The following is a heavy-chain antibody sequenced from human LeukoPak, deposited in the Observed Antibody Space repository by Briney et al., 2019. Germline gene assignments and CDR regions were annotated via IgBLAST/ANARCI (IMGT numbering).Heavy chain of an antibody. CDR1: GLTFSSHW. J-gene: IGHJ4*02. V-gene: IGHV3-74*01. CDR3: ATPPAGTPAY. CDR2: ITNDGSST. Sequence: GGSLRLSCAAAGLTFSSHWMHWVRQAPGKGLVWVSRITNDGSSTTYADSVKGRFTISRDNAKNMLYLQVNRLRPEDTAVYYSATPPAGTPAYWGQGTLVTVSS. D-gene: IGHD3-10*01.